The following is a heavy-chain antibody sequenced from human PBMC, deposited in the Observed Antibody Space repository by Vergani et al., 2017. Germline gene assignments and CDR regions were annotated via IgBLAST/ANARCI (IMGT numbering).Heavy chain of an antibody. D-gene: IGHD3-16*01. V-gene: IGHV1-18*01. J-gene: IGHJ6*02. Sequence: QVQLVQSGAEVKKPGASVKVSCKASGYTFTSYGISWVRQAPGQGLEWMGWISAYNGNTNYAQKLQGRVTMTTDTSTSTDYMELRSLRSDGTAVYYCAKDWGYVCGDYSELSTYYGMDVWGQGTTVTVSS. CDR3: AKDWGYVCGDYSELSTYYGMDV. CDR2: ISAYNGNT. CDR1: GYTFTSYG.